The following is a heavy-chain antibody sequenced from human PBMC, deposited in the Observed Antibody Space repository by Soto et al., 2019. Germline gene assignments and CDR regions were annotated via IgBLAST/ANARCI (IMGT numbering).Heavy chain of an antibody. V-gene: IGHV3-11*06. D-gene: IGHD1-26*01. Sequence: QVQLVESGGRLVKPGGSLRLSCAASGFSFGDYYRSWIRQAPGKGLAWISFISSSASYRDYADSVRGRFTISRDNVNNSLYQQMTSLTVEDTAVYYCVKDGVDSGRSIAVNWGRGTLVTVSS. CDR2: ISSSASYR. CDR1: GFSFGDYY. J-gene: IGHJ4*02. CDR3: VKDGVDSGRSIAVN.